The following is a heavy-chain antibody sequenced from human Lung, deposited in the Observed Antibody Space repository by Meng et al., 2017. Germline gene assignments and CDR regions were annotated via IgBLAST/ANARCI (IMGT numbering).Heavy chain of an antibody. Sequence: QVQLVQSGAEVKKPGAAWHVSCEASVYTVSTYGISWVRQAPGQGLEWMGWITTYSGNTIYAQKFQGRVTMATDTSTSTAYMELRSLKSDDAAVYFCARDPDQLRKKGFDLWGQGTLVTVSS. J-gene: IGHJ4*02. CDR3: ARDPDQLRKKGFDL. V-gene: IGHV1-18*01. D-gene: IGHD1-14*01. CDR2: ITTYSGNT. CDR1: VYTVSTYG.